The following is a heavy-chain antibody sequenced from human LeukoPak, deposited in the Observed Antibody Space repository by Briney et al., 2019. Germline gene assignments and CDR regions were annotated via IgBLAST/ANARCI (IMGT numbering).Heavy chain of an antibody. D-gene: IGHD2-2*01. Sequence: PSQTLSLTCTVSGGSISSGSYYWSWIRQPAGMGLEWIGRIYTSGSTNYNPSLKSRVTISVDTSKNQFSLKLSSVTAADTAVYYCARGGIVVVPAALYYYYMDVWGKGTTVTVSS. J-gene: IGHJ6*03. CDR3: ARGGIVVVPAALYYYYMDV. CDR1: GGSISSGSYY. V-gene: IGHV4-61*02. CDR2: IYTSGST.